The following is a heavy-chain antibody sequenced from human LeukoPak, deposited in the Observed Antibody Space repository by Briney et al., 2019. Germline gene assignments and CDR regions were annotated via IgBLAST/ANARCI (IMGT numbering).Heavy chain of an antibody. D-gene: IGHD3-22*01. Sequence: GGSLRFSCAASGFTFSSYGMSWVRQAPGKGLEWVSAISGSGGSTYYADSVKGRFPISRNNSTDTPSLQMKSLRAENTAVYYCAKESDSSGTCFDYWGQGTLVTVSS. J-gene: IGHJ4*02. V-gene: IGHV3-23*01. CDR2: ISGSGGST. CDR3: AKESDSSGTCFDY. CDR1: GFTFSSYG.